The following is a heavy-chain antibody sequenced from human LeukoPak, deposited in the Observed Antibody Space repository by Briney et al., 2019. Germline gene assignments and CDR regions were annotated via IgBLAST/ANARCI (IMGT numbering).Heavy chain of an antibody. J-gene: IGHJ4*02. D-gene: IGHD6-19*01. CDR3: ARSASIAVAFYFDY. CDR1: GFTFDDYG. Sequence: PGGSLRLSCGVSGFTFDDYGMSWVRQAPGKGLEWVSGINWNGETTAYADSVKGRFTISRDNARTSLFLLMSSLRAEDTAVYYCARSASIAVAFYFDYWGQGTLVTVSS. V-gene: IGHV3-20*04. CDR2: INWNGETT.